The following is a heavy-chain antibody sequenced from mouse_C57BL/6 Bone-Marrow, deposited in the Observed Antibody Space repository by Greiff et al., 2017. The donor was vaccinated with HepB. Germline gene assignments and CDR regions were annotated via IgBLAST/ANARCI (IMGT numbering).Heavy chain of an antibody. V-gene: IGHV2-9*01. CDR3: AITGYYYAMDY. CDR1: GFSLTSYG. Sequence: VQVVESGPGLVAPSQSLSITCTVSGFSLTSYGVDWVRQPPGKGLEWLGVIWGGGSTNYNSALMSRLSIRKDNSKSEVSLKMNRLQTEDTAMYDCAITGYYYAMDYWGQGTTVTVSS. J-gene: IGHJ4*01. CDR2: IWGGGST. D-gene: IGHD4-1*01.